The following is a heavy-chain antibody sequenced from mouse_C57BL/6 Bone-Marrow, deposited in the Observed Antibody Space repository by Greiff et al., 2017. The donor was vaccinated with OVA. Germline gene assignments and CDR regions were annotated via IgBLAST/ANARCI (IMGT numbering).Heavy chain of an antibody. J-gene: IGHJ3*01. D-gene: IGHD2-4*01. CDR2: IDPETGGT. V-gene: IGHV1-15*01. CDR1: GYTFTDYE. Sequence: VQLQQSGAELVRPGASVTLSCKASGYTFTDYEMHWVKQTPVHGLEWIGAIDPETGGTAYNQKFKGKAILTADKSSSTAYMELRSLTSEDSAVYYCTRRGYDYEFAYWGQGTLVTVSA. CDR3: TRRGYDYEFAY.